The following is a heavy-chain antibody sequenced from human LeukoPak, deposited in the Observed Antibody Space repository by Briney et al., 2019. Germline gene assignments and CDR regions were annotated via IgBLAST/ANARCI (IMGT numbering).Heavy chain of an antibody. CDR1: GGSISSYY. V-gene: IGHV4-4*07. Sequence: SETLSLTCTVSGGSISSYYWSWIRQPAGKGLEWIGRIHTTGGTRYNPSLKSRITMSIDASKNQFSLKLSSVTAADTAVYYCAGDLALGYCPSSSCSSPLFDYWGQGTLVTVSS. CDR2: IHTTGGT. D-gene: IGHD2-2*01. J-gene: IGHJ4*02. CDR3: AGDLALGYCPSSSCSSPLFDY.